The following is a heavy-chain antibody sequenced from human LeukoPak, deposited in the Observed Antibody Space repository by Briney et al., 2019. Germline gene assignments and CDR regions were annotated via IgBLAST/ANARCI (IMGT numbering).Heavy chain of an antibody. Sequence: GRSLRLSCAASGFSFSSYGMHWVRQAPGKGLEWVAVIWYDGSKKYYADSVKGRFTISRDNSKNTLYLQMNSLRAEDTAVYYCARDPEGMDVWGQGTTVTVSS. J-gene: IGHJ6*02. CDR2: IWYDGSKK. V-gene: IGHV3-33*01. CDR1: GFSFSSYG. CDR3: ARDPEGMDV. D-gene: IGHD1-14*01.